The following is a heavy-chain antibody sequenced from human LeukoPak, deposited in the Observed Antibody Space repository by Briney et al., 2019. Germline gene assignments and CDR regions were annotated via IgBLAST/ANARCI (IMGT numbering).Heavy chain of an antibody. V-gene: IGHV4-34*01. CDR2: INHSGST. CDR1: GGSFSGYY. Sequence: SETLSLTCAVYGGSFSGYYWSWIRQSPGKGLEWIGEINHSGSTNYDPSLKSRVTISVDTSKNQFSLKLTSVTAADTAVYYCARPLGQGNEYGMDVWGQGTTVTVSS. J-gene: IGHJ6*02. D-gene: IGHD1-1*01. CDR3: ARPLGQGNEYGMDV.